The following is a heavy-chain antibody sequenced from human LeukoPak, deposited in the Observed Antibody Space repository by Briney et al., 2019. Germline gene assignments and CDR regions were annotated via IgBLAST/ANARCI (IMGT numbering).Heavy chain of an antibody. J-gene: IGHJ4*02. Sequence: GGSLRLSCAASGFSFNNYAMSWVRQAPGKGLEWVSAISGSGGSTYYADSVKGRFTISRDNSKNTLYLQMNSLRAEDTAVYYCAKDPVGSSWFFDYWGQGTLVTVSS. D-gene: IGHD6-13*01. CDR2: ISGSGGST. V-gene: IGHV3-23*01. CDR3: AKDPVGSSWFFDY. CDR1: GFSFNNYA.